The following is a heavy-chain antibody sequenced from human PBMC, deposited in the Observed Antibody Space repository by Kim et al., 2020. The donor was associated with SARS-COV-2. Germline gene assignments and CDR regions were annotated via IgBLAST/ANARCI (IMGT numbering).Heavy chain of an antibody. V-gene: IGHV1-18*01. Sequence: YDQKLQRRVTLTTDTSTSTAYMELRSLRSDDTAVYYCARDPPGRYGLFDPWGQGTLVTVSS. CDR3: ARDPPGRYGLFDP. J-gene: IGHJ5*02. D-gene: IGHD1-20*01.